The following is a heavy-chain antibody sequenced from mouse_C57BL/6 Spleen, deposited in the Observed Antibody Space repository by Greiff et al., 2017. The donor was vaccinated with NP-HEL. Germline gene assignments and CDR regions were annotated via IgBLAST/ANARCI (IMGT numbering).Heavy chain of an antibody. CDR1: GYAFSSSW. CDR3: ARWEGNYYGSNAMDY. Sequence: QVQLKESGPELVKPGASVKISCKASGYAFSSSWMNWVKQRPGKGLEWIGRIYPGDGDTNYNGKFKGKATLTADKSSSTAYMQLSSLTSEDSAVYFCARWEGNYYGSNAMDYWGQGTSVTVSS. CDR2: IYPGDGDT. J-gene: IGHJ4*01. D-gene: IGHD1-1*01. V-gene: IGHV1-82*01.